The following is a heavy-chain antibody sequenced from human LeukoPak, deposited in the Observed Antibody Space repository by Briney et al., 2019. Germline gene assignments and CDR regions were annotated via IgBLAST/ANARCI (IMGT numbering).Heavy chain of an antibody. D-gene: IGHD3-10*01. CDR3: ARDGGSGSYGPNAFDI. V-gene: IGHV3-30*02. CDR2: IRYDGSNK. Sequence: GGSLRLSCAASGFTFSSYGMHWVRQAPGKGLEWVAFIRYDGSNKYYADSVKGRFTISRDNSKNTLYLQMNSLRAEDTAVYYCARDGGSGSYGPNAFDIWGQGTMVTVSS. CDR1: GFTFSSYG. J-gene: IGHJ3*02.